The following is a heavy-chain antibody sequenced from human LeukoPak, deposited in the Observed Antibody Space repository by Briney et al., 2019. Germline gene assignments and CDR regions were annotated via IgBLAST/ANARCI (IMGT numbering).Heavy chain of an antibody. CDR2: IAAHNDNT. CDR3: ARRGFSYGGAGIDF. J-gene: IGHJ4*02. D-gene: IGHD5-18*01. V-gene: IGHV1-18*01. CDR1: GYTYISYG. Sequence: ASVKVSCKASGYTYISYGISWVRQAPGQGLEWMGWIAAHNDNTQYAQKFQGRVTMTTDTSTSPAYMELRSLRSDDTAVYYCARRGFSYGGAGIDFWGQGTLVTVSS.